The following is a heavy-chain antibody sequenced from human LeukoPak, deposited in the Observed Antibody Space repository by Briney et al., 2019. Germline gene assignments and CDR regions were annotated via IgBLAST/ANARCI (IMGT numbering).Heavy chain of an antibody. Sequence: SQTLSLTCAISGDSVSSNSAAWDWLRQSPSRGLEWLGRTYYRSKWFNGYAASVKSRITINPDTSKNQFSLQLNSVTPEDTAVYYCARSFSGYVDYWGQGTLVTVSS. J-gene: IGHJ4*02. CDR3: ARSFSGYVDY. CDR2: TYYRSKWFN. D-gene: IGHD1-26*01. CDR1: GDSVSSNSAA. V-gene: IGHV6-1*01.